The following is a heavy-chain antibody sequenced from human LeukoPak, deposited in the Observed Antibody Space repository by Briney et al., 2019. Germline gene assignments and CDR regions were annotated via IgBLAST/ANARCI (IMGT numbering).Heavy chain of an antibody. Sequence: GASVKVSCKASGYTFTTYDISWVRQAPGQGLEWMGWISAYKGNTNYAQKFQGRVTMTTNTSTSTAYMELRSLRSDDTAVYYCARRQIWYYYFDYWGQGTLVTVSS. J-gene: IGHJ4*02. V-gene: IGHV1-18*01. D-gene: IGHD2/OR15-2a*01. CDR3: ARRQIWYYYFDY. CDR1: GYTFTTYD. CDR2: ISAYKGNT.